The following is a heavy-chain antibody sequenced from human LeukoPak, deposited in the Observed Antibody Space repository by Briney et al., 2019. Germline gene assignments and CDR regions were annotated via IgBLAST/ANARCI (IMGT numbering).Heavy chain of an antibody. V-gene: IGHV3-23*01. J-gene: IGHJ4*02. CDR2: ISNNGGYT. CDR1: GFTFSSSA. D-gene: IGHD2-15*01. Sequence: GGSLRLSCAASGFTFSSSAMSWVRQAPGKGLEWVSAISNNGGYTYYADSVQGRFTISRDNSKSTQCLQMNSLRAEDTAVYYCAKQLGYCSDGSCYFPYWGQGTLVTVSS. CDR3: AKQLGYCSDGSCYFPY.